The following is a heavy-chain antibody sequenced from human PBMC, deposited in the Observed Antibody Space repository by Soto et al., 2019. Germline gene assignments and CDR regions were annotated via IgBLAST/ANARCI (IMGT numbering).Heavy chain of an antibody. CDR2: IGLGSSTK. J-gene: IGHJ2*01. V-gene: IGHV3-48*01. D-gene: IGHD3-16*01. Sequence: MNRVRSSAGKKMEWVSYIGLGSSTKYYADSVEGRFTISRDNANNSLYLQMNSLRAEDTAVYYCARDQLYYFYRNGSHLDLHSFPTRRSSDL. CDR3: ARDQLYYFYRNGSHLDLHSFPTRRSSDL.